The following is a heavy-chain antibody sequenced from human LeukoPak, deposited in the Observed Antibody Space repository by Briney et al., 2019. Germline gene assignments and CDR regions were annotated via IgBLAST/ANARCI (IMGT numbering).Heavy chain of an antibody. D-gene: IGHD2/OR15-2a*01. CDR3: ARVIRGGGNWFDP. J-gene: IGHJ5*02. V-gene: IGHV4-31*03. CDR1: GGSISTAGHY. CDR2: ILYNGRT. Sequence: SQTLSLTCNVSGGSISTAGHYWNWIRQHPGKGLEWIGYILYNGRTYYTPSLKSRVTISVDTSKNQSSLKLSSVTAADTAVYYCARVIRGGGNWFDPWGQGTLVTVSS.